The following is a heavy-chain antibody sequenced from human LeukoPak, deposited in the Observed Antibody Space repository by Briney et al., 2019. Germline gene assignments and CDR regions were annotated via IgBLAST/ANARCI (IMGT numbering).Heavy chain of an antibody. D-gene: IGHD6-13*01. CDR3: ATPRYSSSWYYFDY. CDR2: IKSKTDGGTT. CDR1: GFTFSNAW. Sequence: GGSLRLSCAASGFTFSNAWMSWVRQAPGKGLEWVGRIKSKTDGGTTDYAAPVKGRFTISRDDSKNTLYLQMNSLKTEDTAVYYCATPRYSSSWYYFDYWGQGTLVTVSS. J-gene: IGHJ4*02. V-gene: IGHV3-15*01.